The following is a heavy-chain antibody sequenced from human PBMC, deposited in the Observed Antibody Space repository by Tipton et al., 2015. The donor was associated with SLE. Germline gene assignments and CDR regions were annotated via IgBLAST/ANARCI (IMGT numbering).Heavy chain of an antibody. D-gene: IGHD7-27*01. J-gene: IGHJ6*03. CDR2: VFYGGGT. V-gene: IGHV4-39*07. CDR1: NGSITSLYDY. Sequence: TLSLTCTVSNGSITSLYDYWGWVRQPPGKGLEWLGSVFYGGGTYRNPSLMSRVTISVDTSKTQFSLIVTSVTAADTAVYYCVRGPWAYYYYMDVWGKGTKVTVSS. CDR3: VRGPWAYYYYMDV.